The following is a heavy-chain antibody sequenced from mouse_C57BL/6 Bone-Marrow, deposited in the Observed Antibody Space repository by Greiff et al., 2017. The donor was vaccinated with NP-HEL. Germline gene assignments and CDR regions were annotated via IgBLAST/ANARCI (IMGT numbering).Heavy chain of an antibody. V-gene: IGHV1-59*01. Sequence: QVQLKQPGAELVRPGTSVKLSCKASGYTFTSYWMHWVKQRPGQGLEWIGVIDPSDSYTNYNQKFKGKATLTVDTSSSTAYMQLSSLTSEDSAVYYCARRGEYEDYWGQGTTLTVSS. CDR2: IDPSDSYT. D-gene: IGHD2-14*01. CDR1: GYTFTSYW. CDR3: ARRGEYEDY. J-gene: IGHJ2*01.